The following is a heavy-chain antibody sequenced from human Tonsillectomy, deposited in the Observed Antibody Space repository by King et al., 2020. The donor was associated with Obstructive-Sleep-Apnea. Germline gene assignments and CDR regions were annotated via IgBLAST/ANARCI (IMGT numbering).Heavy chain of an antibody. D-gene: IGHD1-26*01. Sequence: QLQESGPGLVKPSETLSLTCTVSGGSISSNRYYWGWIRQPPGKGLEWIGNIYYGGNTYYNPSLKSRVTMSVDTSKNQFSLKLSSVTAADTAVYYCARDGVGAVNFACWGLGPLVTVSS. J-gene: IGHJ4*02. V-gene: IGHV4-39*07. CDR2: IYYGGNT. CDR3: ARDGVGAVNFAC. CDR1: GGSISSNRYY.